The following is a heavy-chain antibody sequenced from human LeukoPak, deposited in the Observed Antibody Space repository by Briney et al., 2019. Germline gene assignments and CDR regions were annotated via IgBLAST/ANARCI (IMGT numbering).Heavy chain of an antibody. CDR3: AGGPHIVVVPAAADWFDP. V-gene: IGHV3-30*01. D-gene: IGHD2-2*01. CDR1: GFTFSSNA. J-gene: IGHJ5*02. CDR2: ISYDGSNK. Sequence: GRSLRLSCAASGFTFSSNAMHWVRQAPGKGLEWVAVISYDGSNKYYADSVKGRFTISRDNSKNTLYLQMNSLRAEDTAVYYCAGGPHIVVVPAAADWFDPWGQGTLVTVSS.